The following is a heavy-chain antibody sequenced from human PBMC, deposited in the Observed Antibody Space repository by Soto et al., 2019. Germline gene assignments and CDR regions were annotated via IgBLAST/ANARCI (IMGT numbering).Heavy chain of an antibody. D-gene: IGHD3-3*01. V-gene: IGHV4-59*01. Sequence: SETLSLTCTVSGGSISSYYWSWIRQPPGKGLEWIGYIYYSGSTNYNPSLKSRVTISVDTSKSQFSLKLSSVTAADTAVYYCARAPYYDFWSGYSPLFDYWGQGTLVTVSS. CDR2: IYYSGST. CDR1: GGSISSYY. J-gene: IGHJ4*02. CDR3: ARAPYYDFWSGYSPLFDY.